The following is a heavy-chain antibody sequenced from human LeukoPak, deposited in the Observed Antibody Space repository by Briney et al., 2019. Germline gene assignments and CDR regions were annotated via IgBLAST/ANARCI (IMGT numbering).Heavy chain of an antibody. Sequence: SGPTLVKPTQTLTLTCTFSGFSLSTSQVGVGWIRQPPGKALEWLALIYWDDDKRYSPSLKSRLTITKDTSKNQVVLTMTNMDPVDTATYYCAHTSPKGDYVWGSQRSAFDYWGQGTLVTVSS. CDR1: GFSLSTSQVG. V-gene: IGHV2-5*02. J-gene: IGHJ4*02. D-gene: IGHD3-16*01. CDR2: IYWDDDK. CDR3: AHTSPKGDYVWGSQRSAFDY.